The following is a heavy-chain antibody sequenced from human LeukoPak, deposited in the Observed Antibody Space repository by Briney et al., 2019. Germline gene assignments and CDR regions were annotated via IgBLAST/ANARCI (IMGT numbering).Heavy chain of an antibody. CDR2: IYYSGST. CDR3: ARLRSLLWFGELND. Sequence: KPSETLSLTCTVSGGSISSSSYYWGWIRQPPGKELEWIGSIYYSGSTYYNPSLKSRVTISVDTSKNQFSLKLSSVTAADTAVYYCARLRSLLWFGELNDWGQGTLVTVSS. D-gene: IGHD3-10*01. V-gene: IGHV4-39*01. J-gene: IGHJ4*02. CDR1: GGSISSSSYY.